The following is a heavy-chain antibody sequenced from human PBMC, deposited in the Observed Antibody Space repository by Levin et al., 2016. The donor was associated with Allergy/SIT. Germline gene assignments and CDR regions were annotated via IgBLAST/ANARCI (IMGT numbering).Heavy chain of an antibody. D-gene: IGHD3-3*02. J-gene: IGHJ4*02. CDR3: ARHLIQGSANDYTDY. V-gene: IGHV5-10-1*01. CDR1: GYSFTSYW. CDR2: IDPSDSYT. Sequence: KVSCKGSGYSFTSYWISWVRQMPGKGLEWMGRIDPSDSYTNYSPSFQGHVTISADKSISTAYLQWSSLKASDTAMYYCARHLIQGSANDYTDYWGQGTLVTVSS.